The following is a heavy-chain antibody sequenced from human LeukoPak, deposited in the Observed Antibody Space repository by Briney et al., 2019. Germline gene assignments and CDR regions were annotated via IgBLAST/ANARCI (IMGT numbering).Heavy chain of an antibody. D-gene: IGHD1-26*01. CDR1: GASISSGSSY. CDR2: IYYSGST. Sequence: SETLSLTCTVSGASISSGSSYWSWIRQPAGKGLEWIGYIYYSGSTNYNPSLKSRVTISVDTSKNQFSLKLSSVTAADTAVYYCARVSWEWSTYYFDYWGQGTLVTVSS. CDR3: ARVSWEWSTYYFDY. J-gene: IGHJ4*02. V-gene: IGHV4-61*10.